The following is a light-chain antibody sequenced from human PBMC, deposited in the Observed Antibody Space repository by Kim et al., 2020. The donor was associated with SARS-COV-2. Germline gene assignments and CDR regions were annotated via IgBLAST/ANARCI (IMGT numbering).Light chain of an antibody. Sequence: VSPGESPTLPCTASQIVRRDLAWYQQKPGQSPSLLIYGTSPRVTGIPGTFSVSGSRTQFPLTISSLQSADFGIYYCQQYNKWPPTFGQGTRLEI. CDR2: GTS. V-gene: IGKV3-15*01. J-gene: IGKJ5*01. CDR3: QQYNKWPPT. CDR1: QIVRRD.